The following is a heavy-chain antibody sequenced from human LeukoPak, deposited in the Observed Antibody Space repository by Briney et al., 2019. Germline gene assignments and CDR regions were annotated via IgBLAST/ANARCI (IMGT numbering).Heavy chain of an antibody. Sequence: PSETLSLTCTVSGVSISSYFWSWVRQPARKGLEWIGRIYSSGSTKYNPSLQSRVTMSLEPSKKQLSLNLGSVTAADTAVYYCARAGSSGGLCDYWGQGILVTVSS. D-gene: IGHD6-19*01. CDR1: GVSISSYF. J-gene: IGHJ4*02. V-gene: IGHV4-4*07. CDR2: IYSSGST. CDR3: ARAGSSGGLCDY.